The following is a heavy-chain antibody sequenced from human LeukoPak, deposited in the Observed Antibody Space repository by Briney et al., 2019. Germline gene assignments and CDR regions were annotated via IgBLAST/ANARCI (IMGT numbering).Heavy chain of an antibody. V-gene: IGHV3-33*01. Sequence: QTGGSLRLSCEASGFIFSNYGMHWVRQAPGKGLEWVALIWYDGQTKFYADSVKGRFTISRDNSGNTLFLQMSSLRVEDTAFYYCAREWGRIAVAGGPGYWGQGALVTVSS. J-gene: IGHJ4*02. D-gene: IGHD6-19*01. CDR2: IWYDGQTK. CDR1: GFIFSNYG. CDR3: AREWGRIAVAGGPGY.